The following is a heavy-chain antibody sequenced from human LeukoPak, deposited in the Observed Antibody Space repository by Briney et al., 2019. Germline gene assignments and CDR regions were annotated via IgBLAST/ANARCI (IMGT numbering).Heavy chain of an antibody. CDR1: GASFTSNY. J-gene: IGHJ4*02. V-gene: IGHV4-59*08. Sequence: SETLSLTCTVSGASFTSNYWSWIRQPPGKGLEGIGYIYYSGTTTYNPSLERRVTMSVDMSKTHFSLRLNSVTATDTAVYYCARLDCGGDCYVDYWGQGNLVTVSS. D-gene: IGHD2-21*02. CDR3: ARLDCGGDCYVDY. CDR2: IYYSGTT.